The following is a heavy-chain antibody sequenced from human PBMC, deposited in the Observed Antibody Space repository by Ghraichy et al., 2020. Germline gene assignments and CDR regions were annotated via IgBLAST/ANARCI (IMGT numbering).Heavy chain of an antibody. CDR1: GYTFTSYG. CDR2: ISAYNGNT. CDR3: ARYYYDSSGYFIPRAFDI. J-gene: IGHJ3*02. Sequence: ASVKVSCKASGYTFTSYGISWVRQAPGQGLEWMGWISAYNGNTNYAQKLQGRVTMTTDTSTSTAYMELRSLRSDDTAVYYCARYYYDSSGYFIPRAFDIWGQGTMVTVSS. V-gene: IGHV1-18*01. D-gene: IGHD3-22*01.